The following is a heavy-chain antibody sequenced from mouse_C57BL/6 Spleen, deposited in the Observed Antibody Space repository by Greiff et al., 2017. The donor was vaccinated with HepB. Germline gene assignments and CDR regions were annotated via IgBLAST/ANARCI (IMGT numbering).Heavy chain of an antibody. Sequence: VQLQQPGAELVRPGSSVKLSCKASGYTFTSYWMDWVKQRPGQGLEWIGNIYPSDSETHYNQKFKDKATLTVDKSSSTAYMQLSSLTSEDSAVYYCARGGYDYDGGWFAYWGQGTLVTVSA. CDR3: ARGGYDYDGGWFAY. J-gene: IGHJ3*01. CDR1: GYTFTSYW. D-gene: IGHD2-4*01. CDR2: IYPSDSET. V-gene: IGHV1-61*01.